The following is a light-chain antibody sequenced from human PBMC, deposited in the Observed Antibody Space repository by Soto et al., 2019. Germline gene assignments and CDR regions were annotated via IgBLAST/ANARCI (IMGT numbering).Light chain of an antibody. CDR1: SSDIGGYNY. V-gene: IGLV2-8*01. Sequence: QSALTQPPYASGSLGQSVTISCTGTSSDIGGYNYVSWYQQHPGKAPKLIIYAVSNRSSEVPGRFSGSKSGNTASLTVSGLLAEDEADYFCSSYAANTNLVFGTGTKLTVL. CDR2: AVS. CDR3: SSYAANTNLV. J-gene: IGLJ1*01.